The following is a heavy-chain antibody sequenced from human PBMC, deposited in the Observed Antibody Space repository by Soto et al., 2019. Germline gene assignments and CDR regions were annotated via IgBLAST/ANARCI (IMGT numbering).Heavy chain of an antibody. V-gene: IGHV5-10-1*01. CDR2: IDPSDSYT. Sequence: PGESLKISCKGSGYSFTSYWISWVRQMPGKGLEWMGRIDPSDSYTNYSPSFQGHVTISADKSISTAYLQWSSLKASDTAMYYCARRLSTSVYYYGMDVWGQGTTVTVSS. CDR3: ARRLSTSVYYYGMDV. D-gene: IGHD2-2*01. CDR1: GYSFTSYW. J-gene: IGHJ6*02.